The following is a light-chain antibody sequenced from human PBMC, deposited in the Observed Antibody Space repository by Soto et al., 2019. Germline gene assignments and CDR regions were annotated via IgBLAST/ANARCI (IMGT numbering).Light chain of an antibody. J-gene: IGKJ5*01. CDR2: DAS. CDR1: QTVSNQ. V-gene: IGKV3-11*01. Sequence: EILFTQSPVTPSFSPGGQATLSCRASQTVSNQLAWYQQKPGQAPRLLIYDASRRVTGIPARFSGSGSGTDFTLTLSSLEPEDFAVYYCQQRAGSSTFGQGTRLEI. CDR3: QQRAGSST.